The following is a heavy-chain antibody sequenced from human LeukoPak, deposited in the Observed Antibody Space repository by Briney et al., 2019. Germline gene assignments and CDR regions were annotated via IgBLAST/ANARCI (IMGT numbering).Heavy chain of an antibody. Sequence: PGGSLRLSCAASGFTFSSYSMNWVRQAPGKGLEWVSYISSSSSTIYYADSVKGRFTISRDNAKNSLYLQMNSLRGEDTAVYYCARDPVPNSSGYYYGFDYWGQGTLVTVSS. D-gene: IGHD3-22*01. V-gene: IGHV3-48*01. CDR2: ISSSSSTI. CDR1: GFTFSSYS. CDR3: ARDPVPNSSGYYYGFDY. J-gene: IGHJ4*02.